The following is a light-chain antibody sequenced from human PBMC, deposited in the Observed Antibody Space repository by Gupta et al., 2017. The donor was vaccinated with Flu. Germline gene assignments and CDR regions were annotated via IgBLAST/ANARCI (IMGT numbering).Light chain of an antibody. J-gene: IGKJ4*01. Sequence: EIVLTQSPRTLSLSPGEGATLSCRASQSVASSDLAWYQQRPGQAPRLLIYGTSSRATGIPDRFSGSGSGTDFTLTISRLGPEDFAVYYCQQYGTSPLTFGGGTKVEIK. CDR3: QQYGTSPLT. V-gene: IGKV3-20*01. CDR2: GTS. CDR1: QSVASSD.